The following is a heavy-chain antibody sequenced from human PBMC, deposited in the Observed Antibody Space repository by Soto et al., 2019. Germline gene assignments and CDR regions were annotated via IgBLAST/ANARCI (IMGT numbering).Heavy chain of an antibody. J-gene: IGHJ5*02. CDR1: GGSFSGYY. CDR2: INNSGST. D-gene: IGHD3-16*02. CDR3: ARGLSRAYNWFDP. V-gene: IGHV4-34*01. Sequence: PSETLSLTCAVYGGSFSGYYWGWIRQPPGKGLEWIGEINNSGSTNYNPSLRSRVTISVDTSKNQFSLKLSSVTAADTAVYYCARGLSRAYNWFDPWGQGTLVTVSS.